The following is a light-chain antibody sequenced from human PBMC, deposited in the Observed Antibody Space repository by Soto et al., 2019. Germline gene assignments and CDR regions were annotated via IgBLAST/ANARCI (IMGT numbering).Light chain of an antibody. J-gene: IGKJ4*01. CDR2: DAS. V-gene: IGKV3-11*01. Sequence: EIVMTQSPATLSVSPGERVTLSCRASQSLSSGYLAWYQQKPGQAPRLLIYDASNRATGIPARFSGSGSGTDFTLTISSLEPEDFAVYYCQQRSNWPLTFGGGTKVDI. CDR1: QSLSSGY. CDR3: QQRSNWPLT.